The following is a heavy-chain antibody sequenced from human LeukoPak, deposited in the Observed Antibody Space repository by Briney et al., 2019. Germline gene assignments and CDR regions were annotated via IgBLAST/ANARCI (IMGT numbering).Heavy chain of an antibody. J-gene: IGHJ1*01. D-gene: IGHD4-17*01. CDR3: AKEIYGDSTGGRFQH. V-gene: IGHV3-48*01. Sequence: GGSLRLSCAASGFTFSTYSMNWVRQAPGKGLEWVSYISSSSSTIYYADSVRGRFTISRDNAKNSLYLQMNSLRAEDTAVYYCAKEIYGDSTGGRFQHWGQGTLVTVSS. CDR1: GFTFSTYS. CDR2: ISSSSSTI.